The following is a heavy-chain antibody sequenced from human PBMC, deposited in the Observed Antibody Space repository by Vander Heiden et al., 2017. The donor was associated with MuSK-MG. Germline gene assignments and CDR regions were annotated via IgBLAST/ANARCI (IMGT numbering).Heavy chain of an antibody. V-gene: IGHV3-15*01. J-gene: IGHJ4*02. D-gene: IGHD3-3*01. CDR1: GFNFNEAW. CDR3: STGSNFAVITGAEDY. Sequence: EVQLVESGGGLVKPGGSLRLSCAASGFNFNEAWMGWVRQAPGKGLEWVGRIKNYREGEIADYAAPVKDRFTISRDNSKNTLFLQMNSLKTEDTAVYYCSTGSNFAVITGAEDYWGQGTLVTVSS. CDR2: IKNYREGEIA.